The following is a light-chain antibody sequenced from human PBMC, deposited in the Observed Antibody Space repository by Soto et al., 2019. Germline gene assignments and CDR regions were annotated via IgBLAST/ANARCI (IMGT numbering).Light chain of an antibody. V-gene: IGKV4-1*01. Sequence: DIVMSQSPDSLAVSLGETATIKCRSSQSVFYSSNNKNYLAWYQQKPGQPPRLLVYWASTRESGVPDRFSGSGSGTDFTLTISSLQAEDVAVYYCQHYYSPPLAFGVGTKVEIK. CDR2: WAS. J-gene: IGKJ4*01. CDR3: QHYYSPPLA. CDR1: QSVFYSSNNKNY.